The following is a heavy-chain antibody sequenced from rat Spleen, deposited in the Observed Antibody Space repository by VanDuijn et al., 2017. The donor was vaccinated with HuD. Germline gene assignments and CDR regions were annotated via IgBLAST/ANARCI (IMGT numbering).Heavy chain of an antibody. D-gene: IGHD5-1*01. CDR3: ARQGLGARDYFDY. CDR2: ISTGGGNT. Sequence: EVQLVESDGGLVQPGRSLKLSCAASGFTFSDYYMAWVRQAPTKGLEWVASISTGGGNTYYRDSVKGRFTISRDNAKSTLYLQMDSLRSEDTATYYCARQGLGARDYFDYWGQGVMVTVSS. V-gene: IGHV5-25*01. J-gene: IGHJ2*01. CDR1: GFTFSDYY.